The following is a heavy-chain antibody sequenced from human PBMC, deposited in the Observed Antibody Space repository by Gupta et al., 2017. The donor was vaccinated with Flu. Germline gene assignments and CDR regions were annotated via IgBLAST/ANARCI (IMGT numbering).Heavy chain of an antibody. J-gene: IGHJ5*02. D-gene: IGHD3-3*01. Sequence: EVQVLQSGGDVAQPGGSLRLSCEVSGFTFNNYAMTWVRQAPGKGLEWVSSIISGGSTYYADFVKGRFTISRDKSKNTLYLQMNSLRADDTAVYYCAKHSYDFLYNWFDPWGQGALVTVSS. CDR3: AKHSYDFLYNWFDP. V-gene: IGHV3-23*01. CDR1: GFTFNNYA. CDR2: IISGGST.